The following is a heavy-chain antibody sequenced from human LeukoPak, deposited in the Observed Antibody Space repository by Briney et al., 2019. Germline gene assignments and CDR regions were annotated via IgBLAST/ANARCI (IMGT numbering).Heavy chain of an antibody. Sequence: GGSLRLSCAVSGSTFSSYAMSWFRQAPGKGPEWVSAISGSGGTTYYADSVKGRFTISRDNAKNSLYLQMNSLRAEDTAVYYCARVTLSGSFPFDYWGQGTLVTVSS. J-gene: IGHJ4*02. CDR1: GSTFSSYA. CDR2: ISGSGGTT. V-gene: IGHV3-23*01. CDR3: ARVTLSGSFPFDY. D-gene: IGHD1-26*01.